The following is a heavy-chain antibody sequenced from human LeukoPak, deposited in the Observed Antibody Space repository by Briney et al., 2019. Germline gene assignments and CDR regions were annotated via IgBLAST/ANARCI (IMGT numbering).Heavy chain of an antibody. J-gene: IGHJ4*02. CDR3: ARGVTMVRGVMRAFGY. V-gene: IGHV1-8*01. Sequence: ASVKVSCKASGYTFTSYDINWVRQATGRGLEWMGWMNPNSGNTGYAQKFQGRVTMTRNTSISTAYMELSSLRSEDTAVYYCARGVTMVRGVMRAFGYWGQGTLVTVSS. CDR2: MNPNSGNT. CDR1: GYTFTSYD. D-gene: IGHD3-10*01.